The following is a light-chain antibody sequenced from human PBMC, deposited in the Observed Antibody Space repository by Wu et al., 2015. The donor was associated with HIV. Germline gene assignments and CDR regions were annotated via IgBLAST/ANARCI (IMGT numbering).Light chain of an antibody. CDR2: GTS. V-gene: IGKV3-15*01. CDR3: QQYNIWPPLT. Sequence: EIVLTQFPVTLSLSPGERATLSCRASQSVSSNLAWYQQKPGQAPRLLIHGTSTRATGIPARFSGSGSGTEFTLTISSLQSEDFAVYYCQQYNIWPPLTFGGGTKVEIK. CDR1: QSVSSN. J-gene: IGKJ4*01.